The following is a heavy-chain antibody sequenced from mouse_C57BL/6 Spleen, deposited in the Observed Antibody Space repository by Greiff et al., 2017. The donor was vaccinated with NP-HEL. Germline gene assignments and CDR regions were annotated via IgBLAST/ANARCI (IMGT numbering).Heavy chain of an antibody. D-gene: IGHD3-2*02. Sequence: VQLKESGPGLVKPSQSLSLTCSVTGYSITSGYYWNWIRQFPGNKLEWMGYISYDGSNNYNPSLKNRISITRDTSKNQFFLKLNSVTTEDTATYYCAREAQATLRAMDYWGQGTSVTVSS. CDR1: GYSITSGYY. CDR2: ISYDGSN. J-gene: IGHJ4*01. V-gene: IGHV3-6*01. CDR3: AREAQATLRAMDY.